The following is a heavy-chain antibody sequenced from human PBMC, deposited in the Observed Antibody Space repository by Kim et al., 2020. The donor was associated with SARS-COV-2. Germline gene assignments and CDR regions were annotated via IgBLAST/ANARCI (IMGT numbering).Heavy chain of an antibody. J-gene: IGHJ4*02. Sequence: ASVKVSCKASGYTFTGYYMHWVRQAPGQGLEWMGRINPNSGGTNYAQKFQGRVTMTRDTSISTAYMELSRLRSDDTAVYYCARDLRILVRGLMEIDYWGQGTLVTVSS. V-gene: IGHV1-2*06. CDR1: GYTFTGYY. D-gene: IGHD3-10*01. CDR3: ARDLRILVRGLMEIDY. CDR2: INPNSGGT.